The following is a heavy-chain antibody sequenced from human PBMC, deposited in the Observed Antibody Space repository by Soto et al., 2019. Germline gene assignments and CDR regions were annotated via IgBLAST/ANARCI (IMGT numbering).Heavy chain of an antibody. V-gene: IGHV1-69*01. CDR3: ARDRGLGYRISGAARYYYYGIDF. CDR2: IIPIFGTA. D-gene: IGHD6-25*01. J-gene: IGHJ6*02. Sequence: QVQLVQSGAEVKKPGSSVKVSCKASGGTFSSYAISWVRQAPGQGLEWMGGIIPIFGTANYAQKFQGRVTITADEFTSTANMELSSLRSEDTAVYYCARDRGLGYRISGAARYYYYGIDFWGQGTTVTVSS. CDR1: GGTFSSYA.